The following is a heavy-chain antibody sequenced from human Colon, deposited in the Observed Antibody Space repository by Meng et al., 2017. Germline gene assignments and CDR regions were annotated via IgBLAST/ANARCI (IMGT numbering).Heavy chain of an antibody. V-gene: IGHV4-30-4*01. D-gene: IGHD4-17*01. CDR2: IYYSGST. CDR3: ARDRKHYGERGWFDP. Sequence: VEVPEVGPRMVQPSQTLSLTCNISGGSISIGDYYWSWIRQPPGKGLEWIGYIYYSGSTYSNASLKSRVTISIDRSKNQFSLKLSSVTAADTAVYYCARDRKHYGERGWFDPWGQGTLVTVSS. CDR1: GGSISIGDYY. J-gene: IGHJ5*02.